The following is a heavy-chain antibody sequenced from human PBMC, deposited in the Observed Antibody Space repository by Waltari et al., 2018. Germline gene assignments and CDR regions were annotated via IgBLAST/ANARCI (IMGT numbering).Heavy chain of an antibody. CDR1: GGSISSHY. CDR3: ARAEPYYYDSSGYYVSCAFDI. J-gene: IGHJ3*02. CDR2: IYYSGST. D-gene: IGHD3-22*01. Sequence: QLQLQESGPGLVKPSETLSLTCTVSGGSISSHYWSWIRQPPGKGLEWIGYIYYSGSTNYNPSLKSRVTISVDTSKNQFSLKLSSVTAADTAVYYCARAEPYYYDSSGYYVSCAFDIWGQGTMVTVSS. V-gene: IGHV4-59*11.